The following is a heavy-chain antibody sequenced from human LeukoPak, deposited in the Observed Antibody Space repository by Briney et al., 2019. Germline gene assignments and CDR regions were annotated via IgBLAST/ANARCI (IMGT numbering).Heavy chain of an antibody. D-gene: IGHD6-19*01. CDR1: GFTFANYA. CDR3: TRVRVYSSGWYFDY. V-gene: IGHV3-49*04. Sequence: GGSLRLSCTASGFTFANYAMSWVRQAPGKGLEWVGFIRSNTHGGTTHYAASVRGTFTISRDDSKSIAYLQMNSLKTEDTAVYYCTRVRVYSSGWYFDYWGQGTLVTVSS. CDR2: IRSNTHGGTT. J-gene: IGHJ4*02.